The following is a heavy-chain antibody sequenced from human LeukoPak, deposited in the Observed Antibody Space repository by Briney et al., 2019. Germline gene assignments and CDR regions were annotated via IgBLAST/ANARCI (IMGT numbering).Heavy chain of an antibody. CDR1: GYTFTNYG. D-gene: IGHD6-13*01. CDR2: ISPYNGNT. Sequence: ASVKVSCKASGYTFTNYGLSWVRQAPGQGLEWMGWISPYNGNTNNAQKFQGKVTMTTDTSTRTAYMELRSLNSGDTAVYYCARTGIAAALGDWLDPWGQGTLVTVSS. V-gene: IGHV1-18*01. CDR3: ARTGIAAALGDWLDP. J-gene: IGHJ5*02.